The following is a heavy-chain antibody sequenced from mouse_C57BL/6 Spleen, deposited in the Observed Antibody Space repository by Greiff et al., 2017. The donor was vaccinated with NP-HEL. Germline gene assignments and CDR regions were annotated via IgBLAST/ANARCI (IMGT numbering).Heavy chain of an antibody. Sequence: QVQLQQSGAELVKPGASVKISCKASGFAFSSYWMNWVRQRPGKGLEWIGQIYRGDGDTNYNGKFKGMATLTADKSSSTVYMPLSSLTSEDTAVYFCARPGLVAYLPRYFDVWGRGNGVSVSS. CDR2: IYRGDGDT. CDR1: GFAFSSYW. V-gene: IGHV1-80*01. CDR3: ARPGLVAYLPRYFDV. D-gene: IGHD5-5*01. J-gene: IGHJ1*03.